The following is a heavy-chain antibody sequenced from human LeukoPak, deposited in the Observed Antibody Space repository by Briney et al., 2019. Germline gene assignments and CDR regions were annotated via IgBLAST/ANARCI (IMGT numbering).Heavy chain of an antibody. V-gene: IGHV3-13*01. D-gene: IGHD3-22*01. Sequence: GGSLRLSCAASGFTFSSYDMHWVRQATGKGLEWVSAIGTAGDTYYPGSVKGRFTISRENAKNSLYLQMNSLRAGDTAVYYCARVRDRSGPYDYWGQGTLVTVSS. CDR3: ARVRDRSGPYDY. CDR2: IGTAGDT. CDR1: GFTFSSYD. J-gene: IGHJ4*02.